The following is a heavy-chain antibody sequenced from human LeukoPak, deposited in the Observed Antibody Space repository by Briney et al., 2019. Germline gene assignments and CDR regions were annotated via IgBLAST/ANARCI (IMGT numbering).Heavy chain of an antibody. CDR2: IWTSGIT. D-gene: IGHD1-14*01. CDR3: ARQAQDGTDNYFDP. CDR1: GGSISGHY. J-gene: IGHJ5*02. V-gene: IGHV4-4*09. Sequence: SETLSLTSTVSGGSISGHYWSWIPQSPGRGLEWIGNIWTSGITKYNPSLNSRVTILIDTSKSQVYLKVRSMTAADTAVYYCARQAQDGTDNYFDPWGQGTLVTVSS.